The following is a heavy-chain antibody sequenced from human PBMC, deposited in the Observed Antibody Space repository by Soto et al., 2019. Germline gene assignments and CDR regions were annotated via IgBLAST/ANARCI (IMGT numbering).Heavy chain of an antibody. D-gene: IGHD3-22*01. Sequence: AETLSLTCVVSGGSVSSSNLWCWVRQPPGKGLEWIGDIYHSGSTTYNPSLKSRATISVDKSENQFFLRLKSVTAADTAVVYYASVGSYYDNSGYYHPWGPGTLVTVSS. CDR3: ASVGSYYDNSGYYHP. V-gene: IGHV4-4*02. J-gene: IGHJ5*02. CDR2: IYHSGST. CDR1: GGSVSSSNL.